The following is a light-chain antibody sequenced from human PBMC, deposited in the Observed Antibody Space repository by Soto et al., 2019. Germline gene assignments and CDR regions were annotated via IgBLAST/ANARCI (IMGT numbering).Light chain of an antibody. Sequence: QSALTQHASVSVSPGQSIAISCTGTSSDVGGYSYVSWYQEQPGKAPKLVISDVSNRPSGVSDRFSGSKSGNTASLTISGRQTDDEADYYCSSYSSSSTYVFGTGTKLTVL. CDR3: SSYSSSSTYV. V-gene: IGLV2-14*01. J-gene: IGLJ1*01. CDR2: DVS. CDR1: SSDVGGYSY.